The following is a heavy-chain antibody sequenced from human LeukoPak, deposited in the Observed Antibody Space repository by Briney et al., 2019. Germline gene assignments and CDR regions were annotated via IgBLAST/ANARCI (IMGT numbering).Heavy chain of an antibody. Sequence: TGGSLRLSYAASGFTFSDYGIHWVRQAPGKGLEWVAFIQNDGGNKYYADSVKGRFTISRDNSKNTLYLHMNSLRPEDTAVYHCAKDEIQGVVGAGPGYWGQGTLVTVSS. V-gene: IGHV3-30*02. J-gene: IGHJ4*02. D-gene: IGHD1-26*01. CDR2: IQNDGGNK. CDR1: GFTFSDYG. CDR3: AKDEIQGVVGAGPGY.